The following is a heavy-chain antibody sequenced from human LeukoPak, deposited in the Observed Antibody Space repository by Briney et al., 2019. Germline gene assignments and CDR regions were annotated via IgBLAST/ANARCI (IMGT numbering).Heavy chain of an antibody. D-gene: IGHD3-10*01. CDR3: ARGYYYGSGSYYNPPGGYYYYYMDV. V-gene: IGHV1-69*13. CDR1: GYTFTSYD. J-gene: IGHJ6*03. Sequence: SVKVSCKASGYTFTSYDINWVRQAPGQGLEWMGGIIPIFGTANYAQKFQGRVTITADESTSTAYMELSSLRSEDTAVYYCARGYYYGSGSYYNPPGGYYYYYMDVWGKGTTVTVSS. CDR2: IIPIFGTA.